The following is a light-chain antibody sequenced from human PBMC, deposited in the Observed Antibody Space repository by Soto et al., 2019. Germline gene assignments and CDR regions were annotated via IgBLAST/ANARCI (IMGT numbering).Light chain of an antibody. J-gene: IGLJ2*01. V-gene: IGLV1-47*01. Sequence: QAVVTQPPSASGTPGQRVTISCTGSSSNIGSNFIYWYQQLPGTAPNLLIYRNNEQPSGVPARFSGSKSGTSASLAISGLRSEDEADYHCAAWDDSLSGVVFGGGTKLTVL. CDR1: SSNIGSNF. CDR3: AAWDDSLSGVV. CDR2: RNN.